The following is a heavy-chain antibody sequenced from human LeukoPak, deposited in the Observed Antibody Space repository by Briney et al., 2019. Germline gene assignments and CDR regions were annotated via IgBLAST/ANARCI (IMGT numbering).Heavy chain of an antibody. J-gene: IGHJ4*02. V-gene: IGHV4-4*07. CDR1: GGSISSYY. Sequence: PSETLSLTCTVSGGSISSYYWSWIRQPAGKGPEWIGRIYTSGSTNYNPSLKSRVTMSVDTSKNQFSLKLSSVTAADTAVYYCASTQYDFWSGTIDYWGQGTLVTVSS. CDR2: IYTSGST. CDR3: ASTQYDFWSGTIDY. D-gene: IGHD3-3*01.